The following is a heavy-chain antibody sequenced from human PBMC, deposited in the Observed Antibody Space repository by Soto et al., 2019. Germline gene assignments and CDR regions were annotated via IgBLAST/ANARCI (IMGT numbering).Heavy chain of an antibody. CDR1: GYTFTGYY. D-gene: IGHD1-26*01. Sequence: SVKVSCKASGYTFTGYYMHWVRQAPGQGLEWMGWINPNSGGTNYAQKFQGWVTMTRDTSISTAYMELSRLRSDDTAVYYCARDPLRSYDYYYGMDVWGQGTTVTVSS. CDR2: INPNSGGT. CDR3: ARDPLRSYDYYYGMDV. V-gene: IGHV1-2*04. J-gene: IGHJ6*02.